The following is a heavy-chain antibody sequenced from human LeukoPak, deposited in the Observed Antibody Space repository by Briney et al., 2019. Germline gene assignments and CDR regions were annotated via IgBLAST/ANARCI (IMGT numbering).Heavy chain of an antibody. CDR1: GGSISSGSYY. CDR3: ARDKLSAMRIPNWLDP. J-gene: IGHJ5*02. Sequence: PSETLSLTCTVSGGSISSGSYYWSWIRQPAGKGLEWIGRIYTSGSTNYNPSLKSRVTISVDTSKNQFSLKLSSVTAADTAVYYCARDKLSAMRIPNWLDPWGQGTLVTVSS. V-gene: IGHV4-61*02. CDR2: IYTSGST. D-gene: IGHD2-21*01.